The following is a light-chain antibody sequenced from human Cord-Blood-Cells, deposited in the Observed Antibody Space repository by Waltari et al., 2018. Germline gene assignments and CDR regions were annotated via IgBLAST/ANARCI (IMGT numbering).Light chain of an antibody. J-gene: IGLJ2*01. CDR1: KLGDKY. Sequence: SYELTQPPSVSGSPGQTASITCSGEKLGDKYACWYQQKPGQSPVLVIYHDSTRPSGIPERFSGSNSGNTATLTISGTQAMDETDYYSQAWDSSTVVFGGGTKLTVL. V-gene: IGLV3-1*01. CDR2: HDS. CDR3: QAWDSSTVV.